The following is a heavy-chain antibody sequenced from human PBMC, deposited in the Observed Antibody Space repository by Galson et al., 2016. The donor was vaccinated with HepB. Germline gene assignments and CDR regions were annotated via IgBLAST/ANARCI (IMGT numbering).Heavy chain of an antibody. J-gene: IGHJ4*02. CDR1: GFTFSSYG. V-gene: IGHV3-33*01. CDR2: IWYDGSNK. Sequence: SLRLSCAASGFTFSSYGMHWVRQAPGKGLEWVAVIWYDGSNKYYADSVKGRFTISRDNSKNTLYLQMNSLRAEDTAVYYCARGGSGWYSASPWWYWGQGTLVTVSS. D-gene: IGHD6-19*01. CDR3: ARGGSGWYSASPWWY.